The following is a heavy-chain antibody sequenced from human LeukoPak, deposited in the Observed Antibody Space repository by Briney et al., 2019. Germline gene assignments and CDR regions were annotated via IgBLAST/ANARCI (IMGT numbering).Heavy chain of an antibody. Sequence: SSVKVSCKASGGTFSSYAISWVRQAPGQGLEWMGGIIPIFGTANYAQKFQGRVTITADESTSTAYMELSSLRSEDTAVYYCARQNDLIYDSSGYSLLDYYYYGMDVWGQGTTVTVSS. D-gene: IGHD3-22*01. CDR1: GGTFSSYA. CDR3: ARQNDLIYDSSGYSLLDYYYYGMDV. J-gene: IGHJ6*02. V-gene: IGHV1-69*01. CDR2: IIPIFGTA.